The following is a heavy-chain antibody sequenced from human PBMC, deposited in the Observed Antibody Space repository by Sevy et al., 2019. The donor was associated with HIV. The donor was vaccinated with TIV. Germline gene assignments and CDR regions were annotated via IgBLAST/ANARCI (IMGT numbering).Heavy chain of an antibody. CDR1: GFTFSSSA. CDR2: ISYDGINK. J-gene: IGHJ4*02. CDR3: ARDPTRYYGDSNPSYYFDY. V-gene: IGHV3-30-3*01. D-gene: IGHD4-17*01. Sequence: GGSLRLSCAASGFTFSSSAMHWVRQAPGRGLEWVAIISYDGINKNYANSVKGRFTISRDNSKNTLYLQMNSLRGEDTAVYYCARDPTRYYGDSNPSYYFDYWGQGTLVTVSS.